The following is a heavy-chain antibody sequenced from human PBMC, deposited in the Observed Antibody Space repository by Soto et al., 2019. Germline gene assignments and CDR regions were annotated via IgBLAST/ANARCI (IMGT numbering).Heavy chain of an antibody. D-gene: IGHD3-22*01. J-gene: IGHJ3*02. CDR2: IKPDGSEK. CDR3: ARGDYYDTSGPFSDAFDI. V-gene: IGHV3-7*04. Sequence: GGSLRLSCAASGFTFSSYWMSWVRQAPGRGLEWVANIKPDGSEKWYIDSVKGRFTISRDNAKNSLYLQMNSLRAEDTAVYYCARGDYYDTSGPFSDAFDIWGQGTMVTVSS. CDR1: GFTFSSYW.